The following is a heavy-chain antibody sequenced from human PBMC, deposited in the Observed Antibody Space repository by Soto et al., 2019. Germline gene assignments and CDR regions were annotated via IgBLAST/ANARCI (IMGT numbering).Heavy chain of an antibody. CDR1: GFTFSSYE. D-gene: IGHD2-15*01. Sequence: VQLVESGGGLVQPGGSLRLSCAASGFTFSSYEMNWVRQAPGKGLEWVSYISSSGSTIYYADSVKGRFTISRDNAKNSLYLQMNSLRAEDTAVYYCARTKREAIVVVGSMDVWGQGTTVTVSS. CDR3: ARTKREAIVVVGSMDV. V-gene: IGHV3-48*03. J-gene: IGHJ6*02. CDR2: ISSSGSTI.